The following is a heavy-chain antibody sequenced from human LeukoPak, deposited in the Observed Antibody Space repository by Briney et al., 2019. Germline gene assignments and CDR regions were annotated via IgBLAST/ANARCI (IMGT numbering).Heavy chain of an antibody. CDR1: GDSITNNY. Sequence: ASETLSLTCTVSGDSITNNYWAWIRQPPGKGLEWIGYIHDSGNSNYNPSLRSRVTISVDTSKNQFSLKLTSVTAADTAVYYCARDRIDAFDIWGQGTMVTVSS. J-gene: IGHJ3*02. V-gene: IGHV4-59*13. CDR3: ARDRIDAFDI. D-gene: IGHD2-15*01. CDR2: IHDSGNS.